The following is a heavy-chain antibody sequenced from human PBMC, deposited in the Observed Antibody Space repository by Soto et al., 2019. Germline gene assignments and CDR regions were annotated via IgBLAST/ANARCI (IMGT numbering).Heavy chain of an antibody. V-gene: IGHV3-23*01. CDR2: ISGSGGST. D-gene: IGHD5-12*01. J-gene: IGHJ5*02. CDR3: ARYSGYDSDWFDP. Sequence: GGSLRLSCAASGFTFSIYAMSLVLQAPGKGLEWVSAISGSGGSTYYADSVKGRFTISRDNSKNTLYLQMNSLRAEDTAVYYCARYSGYDSDWFDPWGQGTLVTVSS. CDR1: GFTFSIYA.